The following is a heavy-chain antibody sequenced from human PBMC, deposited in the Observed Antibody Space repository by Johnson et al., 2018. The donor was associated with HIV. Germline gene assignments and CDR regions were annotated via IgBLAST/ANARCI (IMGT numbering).Heavy chain of an antibody. CDR3: AKRQGGGAFDI. Sequence: QVQLVESGGGVVQPGRSLRLSCAASGFTFSSYPLHWVRQAPGKGLEWVAVLSYDGSNKFYTDSVKGRFSISRDNSKNTLYLQMNSLRTEDTAVYYCAKRQGGGAFDIWGQGTMVTVSS. J-gene: IGHJ3*02. CDR1: GFTFSSYP. V-gene: IGHV3-30-3*02. CDR2: LSYDGSNK. D-gene: IGHD2-15*01.